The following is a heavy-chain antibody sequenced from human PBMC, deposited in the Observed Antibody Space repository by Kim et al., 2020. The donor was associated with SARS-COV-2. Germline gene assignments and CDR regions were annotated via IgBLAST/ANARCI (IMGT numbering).Heavy chain of an antibody. J-gene: IGHJ4*02. CDR3: ARLFDSSSGAFDN. V-gene: IGHV4-59*08. CDR2: LHYGASP. Sequence: SETLSLTCTVSGGSISSYYWGWLRQSPGKGLEWIGYLHYGASPIYNPSLKSRLTISVDMSNNQFSLKLTSVHAPDTAVYYCARLFDSSSGAFDNWGQGTLVTVPS. CDR1: GGSISSYY. D-gene: IGHD6-6*01.